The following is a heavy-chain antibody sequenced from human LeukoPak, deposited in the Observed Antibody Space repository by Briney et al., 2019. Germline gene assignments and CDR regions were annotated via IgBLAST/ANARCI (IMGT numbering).Heavy chain of an antibody. CDR2: ISGSGGST. V-gene: IGHV3-23*01. CDR3: AKARAKSSGWYSFMP. D-gene: IGHD6-19*01. Sequence: GGSLRLSCAASGFTFSSYAMSWVRQAPGKGLEWVSAISGSGGSTYYADSVKGRFTISRDNSKNTLYLQMNSLRAEDTAVYYCAKARAKSSGWYSFMPWGKGTLVTVSS. CDR1: GFTFSSYA. J-gene: IGHJ5*02.